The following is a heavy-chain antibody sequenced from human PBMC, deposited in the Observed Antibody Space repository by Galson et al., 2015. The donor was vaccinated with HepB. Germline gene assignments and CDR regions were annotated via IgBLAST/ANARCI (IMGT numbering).Heavy chain of an antibody. CDR1: GFTFSSYS. J-gene: IGHJ5*01. Sequence: SLRLSCAASGFTFSSYSMNWVRQAPGKGLEWISFISGTSSTMYYADSVKGRFTISRDNAKNSLYLQMNSLRADDTAVYYCARHRGILAGIHWFDYWGQGTLVTVSS. V-gene: IGHV3-48*01. CDR3: ARHRGILAGIHWFDY. CDR2: ISGTSSTM. D-gene: IGHD6-19*01.